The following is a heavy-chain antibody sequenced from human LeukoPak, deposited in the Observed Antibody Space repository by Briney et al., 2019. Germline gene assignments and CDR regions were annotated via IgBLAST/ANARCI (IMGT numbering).Heavy chain of an antibody. Sequence: GESLKISCKGSGYSFPNYWIGWVRQMPGKGLEWMGFIYPGDSHTRYSPSFQDQVTISVDKSISTAYLQWSSLKASDTAMYYCARGPYADTSSATLGSYNWFDPWGQGSLVTVSS. CDR3: ARGPYADTSSATLGSYNWFDP. V-gene: IGHV5-51*01. J-gene: IGHJ5*02. CDR2: IYPGDSHT. D-gene: IGHD6-6*01. CDR1: GYSFPNYW.